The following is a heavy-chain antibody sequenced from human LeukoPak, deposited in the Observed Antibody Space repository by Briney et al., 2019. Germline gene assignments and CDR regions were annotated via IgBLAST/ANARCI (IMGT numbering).Heavy chain of an antibody. J-gene: IGHJ4*02. V-gene: IGHV3-23*01. CDR1: GFTFSSYA. D-gene: IGHD6-19*01. CDR3: ARERDSSFDY. CDR2: LSSSGDTT. Sequence: PGGSLRLSCAASGFTFSSYAMTWVRQAPGKGLEWVSSLSSSGDTTYYADSVKGQFTISRDNSKNTLFLQMNSLRAEDTAVYYCARERDSSFDYWGQGTLVTVSS.